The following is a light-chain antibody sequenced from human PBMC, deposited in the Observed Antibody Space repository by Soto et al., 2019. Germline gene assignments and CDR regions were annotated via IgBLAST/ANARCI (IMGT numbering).Light chain of an antibody. CDR2: AAS. J-gene: IGKJ1*01. CDR3: QQSYSTPPWT. V-gene: IGKV1-39*01. CDR1: QSISSY. Sequence: IHMTHSPSSLSASVLDRVTITFLSSQSISSYLNWYQQKPGKAPKLLIYAASSLQSGVPSRFSGSGSGTDFTLTISSLQPEDFATYYCQQSYSTPPWTFGQGTKVDIK.